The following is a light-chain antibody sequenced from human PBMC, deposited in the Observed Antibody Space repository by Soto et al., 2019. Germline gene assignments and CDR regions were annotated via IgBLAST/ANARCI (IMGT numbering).Light chain of an antibody. CDR3: SSYTSSSTLGGYV. V-gene: IGLV2-14*01. J-gene: IGLJ1*01. Sequence: QSALTQPASVSGSPGQSITISCTGTSSDVGGYNYVSWYQQHPGKAPKLMIYEVSNRPSGVSNRCSGSKSGNTASLTISGLQAEDEADYYCSSYTSSSTLGGYVFGTGTKLTVL. CDR1: SSDVGGYNY. CDR2: EVS.